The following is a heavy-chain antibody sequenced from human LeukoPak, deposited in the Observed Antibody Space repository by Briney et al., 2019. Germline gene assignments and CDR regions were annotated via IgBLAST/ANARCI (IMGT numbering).Heavy chain of an antibody. CDR2: IYYSGST. CDR1: GGSISSYY. CDR3: ASSGCSSTSCYPYYFDY. Sequence: PSETLSLTCTVSGGSISSYYWSWIRQPPGKGLEWIGYIYYSGSTNYNPSLKSRVTISVDTSKNQFSLKLSSVTAADTAVYYCASSGCSSTSCYPYYFDYWGQGTLVIVSS. V-gene: IGHV4-59*08. J-gene: IGHJ4*02. D-gene: IGHD2-2*01.